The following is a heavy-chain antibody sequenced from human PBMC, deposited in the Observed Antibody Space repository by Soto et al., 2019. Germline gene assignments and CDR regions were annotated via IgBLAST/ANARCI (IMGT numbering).Heavy chain of an antibody. CDR3: ARVFPEFALDSSGYLDY. Sequence: QVQLVQSGAEVKKPGSSVKVSCKASGGTFSSYAISWVRQAPGQGLEWMGGIIPIFGTANYAQKFQGRVTITADESTSTAYMELSSLRSEDTAVYYCARVFPEFALDSSGYLDYWGQGTLVTVSS. D-gene: IGHD3-22*01. J-gene: IGHJ4*02. CDR2: IIPIFGTA. CDR1: GGTFSSYA. V-gene: IGHV1-69*01.